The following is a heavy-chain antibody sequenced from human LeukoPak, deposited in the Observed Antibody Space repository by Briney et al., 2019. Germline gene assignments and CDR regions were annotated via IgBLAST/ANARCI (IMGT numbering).Heavy chain of an antibody. Sequence: WETLSLTCAVSGGSINRDHWWGWVRQPPGKGLEWIGEIFHSESTYYNPSLKSRVTISVDTSKNQFSLKLSSVTAADTAVYYCARGGYYGLGNDFRFDPWGQGTLVTVSS. CDR1: GGSINRDHW. V-gene: IGHV4-4*02. CDR3: ARGGYYGLGNDFRFDP. J-gene: IGHJ5*02. CDR2: IFHSEST. D-gene: IGHD3-10*01.